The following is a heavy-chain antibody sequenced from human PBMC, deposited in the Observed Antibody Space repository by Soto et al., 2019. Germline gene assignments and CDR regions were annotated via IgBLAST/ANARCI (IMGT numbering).Heavy chain of an antibody. CDR2: IYHSGST. CDR3: APHYYDSSGPNFDY. V-gene: IGHV4-39*01. J-gene: IGHJ4*02. Sequence: QLQLQESGPGLVKPSETLSLTCTVSGGSISSSSYYWGWIRQPPGKGLEWIGSIYHSGSTYYNPSLKSRVTISVDTSKNQFSLKLSSVTAADTAVYYCAPHYYDSSGPNFDYWGQGTLVTVSS. D-gene: IGHD3-22*01. CDR1: GGSISSSSYY.